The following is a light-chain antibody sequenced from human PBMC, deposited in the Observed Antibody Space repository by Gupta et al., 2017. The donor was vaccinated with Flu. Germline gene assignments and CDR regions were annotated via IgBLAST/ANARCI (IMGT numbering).Light chain of an antibody. V-gene: IGKV3-11*01. CDR1: QSVSSY. J-gene: IGKJ1*01. CDR3: QQRSNWG. Sequence: YPGERSTLSCRSSQSVSSYLAWYHQKPGQAPRLLIYDASNRATGIPARFSGSGSGTDFTLTISSREPEDFAVYYCQQRSNWGFGQGTKVDIK. CDR2: DAS.